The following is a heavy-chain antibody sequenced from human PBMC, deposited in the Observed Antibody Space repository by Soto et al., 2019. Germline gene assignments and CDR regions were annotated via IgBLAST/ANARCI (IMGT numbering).Heavy chain of an antibody. V-gene: IGHV2-5*02. Sequence: QITLKESGPTLVKPTQTLTLTCTFSGFSFTTDGLSVGWIRQPPGKALEWLALIYWDDDKRYSPSLKSRVTITKDTSKNQVVLTMTEVDPVDTATYYCTHGVSSWQSDYWGQGTLVTVSS. CDR2: IYWDDDK. D-gene: IGHD6-13*01. CDR1: GFSFTTDGLS. CDR3: THGVSSWQSDY. J-gene: IGHJ4*02.